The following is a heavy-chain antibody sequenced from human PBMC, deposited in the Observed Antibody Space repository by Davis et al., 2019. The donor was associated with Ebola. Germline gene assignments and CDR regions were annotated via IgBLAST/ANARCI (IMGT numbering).Heavy chain of an antibody. V-gene: IGHV4-34*01. Sequence: MPSETLSLTCAVYGGSFSGYYWSWIRQPPGKGLEWLGEINHSGNTNYNPSLKSRVTISVDTSKNQFSLKLSSVTAADTAVYYCARAQFGVEWPRVDYWGQGTLVTVSS. J-gene: IGHJ4*02. D-gene: IGHD3-16*01. CDR3: ARAQFGVEWPRVDY. CDR2: INHSGNT. CDR1: GGSFSGYY.